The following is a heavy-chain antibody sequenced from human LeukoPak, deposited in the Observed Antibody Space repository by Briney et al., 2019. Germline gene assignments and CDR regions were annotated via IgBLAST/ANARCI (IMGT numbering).Heavy chain of an antibody. CDR1: GGSINTYF. CDR3: ARSYDSSGYHWYFDL. Sequence: PSETLSLTCTVSGGSINTYFWSWIRQPADKGLEWIGRIYISGATNYNPSLKSRVTMSLDTSKNQFSLKLSSVTAADTAVYYCARSYDSSGYHWYFDLWGRGTLVTVSS. CDR2: IYISGAT. D-gene: IGHD3-22*01. V-gene: IGHV4-4*07. J-gene: IGHJ2*01.